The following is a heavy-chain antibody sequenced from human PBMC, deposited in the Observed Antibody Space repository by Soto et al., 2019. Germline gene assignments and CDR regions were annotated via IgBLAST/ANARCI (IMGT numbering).Heavy chain of an antibody. Sequence: QVQLLESGGGLVKPGGSLRLSCAASGFTFSDYYMSWIRQAPGKGLECVAYISVSSTYANYAGSVEGRFTISRDNAANSLFLQKNNLRADDAAVFYCATGVRYYSSEKPAEFDYWGQGALVTVSP. J-gene: IGHJ4*02. CDR3: ATGVRYYSSEKPAEFDY. V-gene: IGHV3-11*05. CDR2: ISVSSTYA. D-gene: IGHD3-10*01. CDR1: GFTFSDYY.